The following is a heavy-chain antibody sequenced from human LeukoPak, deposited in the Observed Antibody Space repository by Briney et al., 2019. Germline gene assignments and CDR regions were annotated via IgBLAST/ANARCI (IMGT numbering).Heavy chain of an antibody. CDR2: FDPEDGET. D-gene: IGHD3-22*01. CDR1: GYTLTELS. V-gene: IGHV1-24*01. CDR3: ATTYYYDSSGYGSYYYYMDV. Sequence: GASVKVSCKVSGYTLTELSMHWVRQAPGKGLEWMGGFDPEDGETIYAQKFQGRVTMTEDTSTDTAYMELSSLRSEDTAVYYCATTYYYDSSGYGSYYYYMDVWGKGTTVTISS. J-gene: IGHJ6*03.